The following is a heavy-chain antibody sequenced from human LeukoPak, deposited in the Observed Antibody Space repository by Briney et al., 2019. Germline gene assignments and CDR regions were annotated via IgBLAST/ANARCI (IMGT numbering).Heavy chain of an antibody. V-gene: IGHV4-34*01. CDR2: INHSGST. D-gene: IGHD6-13*01. Sequence: PSETLSLTCAVYGGSFSGYNWSWIRQPPGKGLEWIGEINHSGSTNYNPSLKSRVTIFVDTSKNQFSLQLSSVTAADTAVYYCARTPGIAAAGGPPDYWGQGTLVTVSS. CDR1: GGSFSGYN. J-gene: IGHJ4*02. CDR3: ARTPGIAAAGGPPDY.